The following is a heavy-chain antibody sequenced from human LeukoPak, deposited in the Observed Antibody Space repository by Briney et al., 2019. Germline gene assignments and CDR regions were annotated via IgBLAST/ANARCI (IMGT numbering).Heavy chain of an antibody. CDR2: IHHSGNS. D-gene: IGHD7-27*01. V-gene: IGHV4-59*02. Sequence: PSETLSLTCTVSGASVTDYYWSWIRQSPGKGVEWISYIHHSGNSDYNPSLRSRVTTSLDTSKNQFSLTLISVTAADTAVYYCTRGHWGLQSWSQGTLVTVSS. J-gene: IGHJ5*02. CDR1: GASVTDYY. CDR3: TRGHWGLQS.